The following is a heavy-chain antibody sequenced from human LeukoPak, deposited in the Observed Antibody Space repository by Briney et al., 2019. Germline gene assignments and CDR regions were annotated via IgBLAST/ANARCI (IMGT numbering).Heavy chain of an antibody. V-gene: IGHV1-69*13. CDR1: GGTFSSYA. CDR2: IIPIFGTA. J-gene: IGHJ5*02. D-gene: IGHD3-9*01. Sequence: SVKVSCKASGGTFSSYAISWVRQAPGQGLEWMGGIIPIFGTANYAQKSQGRVTITADESTSTAYMELSSLRSEDTAVYYCARGGDILTGYYRGFDPWGQGTLVTVSS. CDR3: ARGGDILTGYYRGFDP.